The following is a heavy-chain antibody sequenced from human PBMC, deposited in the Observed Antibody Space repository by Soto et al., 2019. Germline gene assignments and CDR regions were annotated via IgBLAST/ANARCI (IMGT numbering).Heavy chain of an antibody. J-gene: IGHJ6*03. D-gene: IGHD5-12*01. CDR2: IYYSGST. CDR3: ARVPYDSRTYSYYTDV. Sequence: LSLTCTVSGGSINSYYWTWIRQPPGKGLEWIGYIYYSGSTNYNPSLKSRVTMSVDASKTYFSLRLSSLTAADTAVYYCARVPYDSRTYSYYTDVWGKGTTVTVSS. V-gene: IGHV4-59*01. CDR1: GGSINSYY.